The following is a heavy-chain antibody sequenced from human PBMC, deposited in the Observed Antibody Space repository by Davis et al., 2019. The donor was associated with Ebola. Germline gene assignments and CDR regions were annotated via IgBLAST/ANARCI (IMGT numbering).Heavy chain of an antibody. J-gene: IGHJ5*02. D-gene: IGHD3-9*01. V-gene: IGHV3-7*03. CDR1: GFTFSNCG. CDR3: AREVVLRYFDWLLTPHNWFDP. CDR2: IKQDGGEK. Sequence: GESLKISCAASGFTFSNCGMHWVRQAPGKGLEWVAIIKQDGGEKYYVDSVKGRFTISRDNAKNSLYLQMNSLRAEDTAVYYCAREVVLRYFDWLLTPHNWFDPWAREPWSPSPQ.